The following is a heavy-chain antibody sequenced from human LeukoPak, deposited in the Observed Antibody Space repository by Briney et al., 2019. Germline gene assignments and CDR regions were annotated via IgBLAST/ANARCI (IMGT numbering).Heavy chain of an antibody. Sequence: GGSLRLSCEASGLSFTNYAMMWVRQAPGKGLQWISTLTGYGGAYYADSGEGRFIISRDISKNTMFLQMYSLRAEDTAVYYCAKGAAAGKLDWFDPWGQGTLVNVSS. V-gene: IGHV3-23*01. J-gene: IGHJ5*02. CDR1: GLSFTNYA. D-gene: IGHD6-13*01. CDR2: LTGYGGA. CDR3: AKGAAAGKLDWFDP.